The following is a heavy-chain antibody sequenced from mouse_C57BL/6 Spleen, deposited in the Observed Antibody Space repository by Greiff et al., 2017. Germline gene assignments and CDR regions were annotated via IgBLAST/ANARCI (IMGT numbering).Heavy chain of an antibody. Sequence: QVQLQQSGPELVKPGASVKISCKASGYAFSSSWMNWVKQRPGKGLEWIGRIYPGDGDTNYNGKFKGKATLTADKSSSTAYMQLSSLTSEDSAVYYCARYSNDRFDYWGQGTTLTVSS. CDR2: IYPGDGDT. CDR1: GYAFSSSW. J-gene: IGHJ2*01. CDR3: ARYSNDRFDY. V-gene: IGHV1-82*01. D-gene: IGHD2-12*01.